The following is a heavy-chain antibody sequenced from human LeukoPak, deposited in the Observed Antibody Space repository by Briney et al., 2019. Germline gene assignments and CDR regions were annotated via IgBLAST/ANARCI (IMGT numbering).Heavy chain of an antibody. J-gene: IGHJ4*02. CDR3: AGGQMFTSGGFDD. CDR2: IYTGGDT. D-gene: IGHD6-19*01. Sequence: PGESLRLSCAASGFSVSNKYMSWVRQAPGKGLEWVSVIYTGGDTYYAASVRGRFTIPRDNSKNTVNLQMNSLRAEDTALYYCAGGQMFTSGGFDDWGQGTLVTVSS. V-gene: IGHV3-53*01. CDR1: GFSVSNKY.